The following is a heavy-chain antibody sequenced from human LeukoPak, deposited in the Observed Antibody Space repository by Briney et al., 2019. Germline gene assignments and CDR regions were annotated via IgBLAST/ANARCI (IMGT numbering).Heavy chain of an antibody. CDR1: GFTFSDYY. CDR3: ASSGADLPLDV. CDR2: ISSSSGYT. V-gene: IGHV3-11*06. D-gene: IGHD6-6*01. Sequence: TGGSPRLSCAASGFTFSDYYMSWIRQAPGKGLEWVSYISSSSGYTNYADSVKGRFTISRDNAKNSLYLQMNSLRAEDTAVYYCASSGADLPLDVWGQGTTVTVSS. J-gene: IGHJ6*02.